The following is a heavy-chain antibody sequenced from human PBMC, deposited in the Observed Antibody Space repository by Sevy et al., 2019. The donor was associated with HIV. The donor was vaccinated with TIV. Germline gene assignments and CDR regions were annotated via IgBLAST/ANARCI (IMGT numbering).Heavy chain of an antibody. J-gene: IGHJ4*02. Sequence: GGCLRLSCVASGFNFNIYSMSWVRQAPGKRLEWVSTLSFGCGRINHADSVQGRFTMSRDDSKKTVYLEMNSLRPEDMAVYYCAREGCTKPHDYWGQGTLVTVSS. CDR2: LSFGCGRI. CDR3: AREGCTKPHDY. CDR1: GFNFNIYS. D-gene: IGHD2-8*01. V-gene: IGHV3-23*01.